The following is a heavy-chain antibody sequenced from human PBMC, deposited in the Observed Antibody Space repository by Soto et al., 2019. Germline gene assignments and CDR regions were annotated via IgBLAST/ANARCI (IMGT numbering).Heavy chain of an antibody. Sequence: PXGSMRLSFAASGFTFSSYRMNWVRQAPGKGLEWVSYISSGSKTIYYADSVQGRFTVSRDNAKNSQYLQMSSLTDEDTAVHYCEREDILGVRSFDYWGRGTLVTVSS. J-gene: IGHJ4*02. CDR3: EREDILGVRSFDY. CDR1: GFTFSSYR. CDR2: ISSGSKTI. D-gene: IGHD3-10*01. V-gene: IGHV3-48*02.